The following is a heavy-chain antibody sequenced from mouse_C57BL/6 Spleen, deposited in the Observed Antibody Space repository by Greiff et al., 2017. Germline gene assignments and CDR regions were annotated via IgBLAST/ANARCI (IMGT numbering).Heavy chain of an antibody. Sequence: QVQLKESGPELVKPGASVKISCKASGYAFSSSWMNWVKQRPGKGLEWIGRMYPGDGDTNYNGKFKGKATLTADKSSSTAYMQLSSLTSEDSAVYFCARLAYDYPDYWGQGTTLTVSS. V-gene: IGHV1-82*01. CDR2: MYPGDGDT. J-gene: IGHJ2*01. CDR3: ARLAYDYPDY. CDR1: GYAFSSSW. D-gene: IGHD2-4*01.